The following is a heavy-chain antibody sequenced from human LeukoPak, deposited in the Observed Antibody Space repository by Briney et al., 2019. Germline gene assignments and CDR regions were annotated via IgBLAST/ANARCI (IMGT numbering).Heavy chain of an antibody. CDR2: IIPIFGTA. CDR1: GYTFTSYG. D-gene: IGHD2-2*02. J-gene: IGHJ3*02. CDR3: ARSRVVVVPAAIPGGFDI. Sequence: ASVKVSCKASGYTFTSYGISWVRQAPGQGLEWMGGIIPIFGTANYAQKFQGRVTITADESTSTAYMELSSLRSEDTAVYYCARSRVVVVPAAIPGGFDIWGQGTMVTVSS. V-gene: IGHV1-69*13.